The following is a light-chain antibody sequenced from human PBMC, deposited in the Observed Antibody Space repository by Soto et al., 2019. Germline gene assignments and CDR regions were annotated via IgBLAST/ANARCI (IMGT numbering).Light chain of an antibody. Sequence: DIQMTQSPSILSGSVGDRVTITCRASQTISSWLAWYQQKPGKAPKLLIYKASTLKSGVPSRFSGSGSGTEFTFTISRLQSEDFTVYSCLQYHNLWAFGQGTKVDIK. J-gene: IGKJ1*01. CDR1: QTISSW. CDR3: LQYHNLWA. CDR2: KAS. V-gene: IGKV1-5*03.